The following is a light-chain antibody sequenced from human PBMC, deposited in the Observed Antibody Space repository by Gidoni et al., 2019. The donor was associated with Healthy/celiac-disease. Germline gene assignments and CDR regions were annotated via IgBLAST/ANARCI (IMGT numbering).Light chain of an antibody. CDR2: KAS. V-gene: IGKV1-5*03. CDR3: QQYNSYPLT. Sequence: DIQMTQSPSTLSASVGDRVTITCRASQSISSWLAWYQQKPGKAPKLLIYKASSLESGGPSRFSGSGSGTESTLTISSLQPDDFATYYCQQYNSYPLTFGGGTKVEIK. J-gene: IGKJ4*01. CDR1: QSISSW.